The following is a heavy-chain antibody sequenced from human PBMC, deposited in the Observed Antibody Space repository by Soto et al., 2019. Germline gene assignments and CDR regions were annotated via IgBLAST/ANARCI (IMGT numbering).Heavy chain of an antibody. V-gene: IGHV1-69*13. CDR3: ARGRSSSSEQTYYYYYYGMDV. CDR2: IIPIFGTA. J-gene: IGHJ6*02. CDR1: GGTFSIYA. D-gene: IGHD6-6*01. Sequence: SVKVSCKASGGTFSIYAISGVLQSPLQWLDWMGGIIPIFGTANYAQKFQGRVTITADESTSTAYMELSSLRSEDTAVYYCARGRSSSSEQTYYYYYYGMDVWGQGTTVTVSS.